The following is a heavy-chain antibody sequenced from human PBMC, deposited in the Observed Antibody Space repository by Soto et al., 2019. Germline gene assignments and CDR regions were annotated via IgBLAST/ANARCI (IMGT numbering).Heavy chain of an antibody. CDR1: GFTFSNYG. D-gene: IGHD4-17*01. CDR3: ARQYYGGNSLFFVY. J-gene: IGHJ4*02. CDR2: IWYDGSQR. V-gene: IGHV3-33*01. Sequence: QVQLVESGGGVVQPGRSLRLSCAASGFTFSNYGIHWVRQAPGKGLEWVAVIWYDGSQRYHADSVKGRFTISRDNSKNPAYLHMNSLRAEDTAVYYCARQYYGGNSLFFVYWGPGTLVTVSS.